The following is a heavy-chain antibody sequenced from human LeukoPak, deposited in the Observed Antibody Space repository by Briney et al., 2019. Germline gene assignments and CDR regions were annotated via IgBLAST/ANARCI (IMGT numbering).Heavy chain of an antibody. V-gene: IGHV3-74*01. CDR3: ANERGYSYGSFDY. D-gene: IGHD5-18*01. CDR2: INTDGSST. Sequence: GGSLRLSCAASGFTFSSYWMHWVRQAPGKGLVWVSRINTDGSSTSYADSVKGRFTISRDNAKNTLYLQMNSLRAEDTAVCYCANERGYSYGSFDYWGQGTLVTVSS. J-gene: IGHJ4*02. CDR1: GFTFSSYW.